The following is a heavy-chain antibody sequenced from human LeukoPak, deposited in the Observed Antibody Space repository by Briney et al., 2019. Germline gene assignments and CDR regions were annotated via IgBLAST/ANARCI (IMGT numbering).Heavy chain of an antibody. D-gene: IGHD5-18*01. Sequence: GASVKVSCKAIGGIFSKWSISWVRQAPGQGLEWVGTTIPEFEEKHYAQKLQGRVTISADDSATAAYMELSSLRSDDMAIYYCATGGVTVYSYGPDYWGQGTLVAVSS. CDR2: TIPEFEEK. J-gene: IGHJ4*02. CDR1: GGIFSKWS. V-gene: IGHV1-69*13. CDR3: ATGGVTVYSYGPDY.